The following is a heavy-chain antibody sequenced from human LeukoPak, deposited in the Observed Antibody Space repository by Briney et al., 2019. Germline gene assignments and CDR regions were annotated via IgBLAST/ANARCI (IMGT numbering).Heavy chain of an antibody. V-gene: IGHV3-21*01. J-gene: IGHJ4*02. D-gene: IGHD6-19*01. Sequence: GGSLRLSCAASGFTFSSYSMNWVRQAPGKGLEWVSSISSSSSYIYYADSVKGRFTIFRDNAKNSLYLQMNSLRAEDTAVCYCARDLGSGFDYWGQGTLVTVSS. CDR1: GFTFSSYS. CDR2: ISSSSSYI. CDR3: ARDLGSGFDY.